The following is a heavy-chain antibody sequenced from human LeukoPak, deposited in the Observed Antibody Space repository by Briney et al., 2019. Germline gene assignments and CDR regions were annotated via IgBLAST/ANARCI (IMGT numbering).Heavy chain of an antibody. Sequence: GGSLRLSCAASGFTFSSYWMSWVRQAPGKGLEWVANIKQDGSEKYYVDSVKGRFTISRDNAKNSLYLQMNSLRAEDTAVYYCAREGESGLTMIVVANDYWGQGTLVTVSS. CDR2: IKQDGSEK. V-gene: IGHV3-7*01. J-gene: IGHJ4*02. CDR1: GFTFSSYW. D-gene: IGHD3-22*01. CDR3: AREGESGLTMIVVANDY.